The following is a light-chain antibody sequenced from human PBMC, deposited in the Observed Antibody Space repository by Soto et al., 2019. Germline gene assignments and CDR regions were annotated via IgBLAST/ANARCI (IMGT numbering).Light chain of an antibody. CDR2: EVS. J-gene: IGLJ1*01. V-gene: IGLV2-14*01. CDR1: SSDVGGYDY. Sequence: QSALTQPASVSGSPGQSITISCTGTSSDVGGYDYVSWYQHHPGKAPKLTIYEVSNRASGVSNRVSGSKSGNTASLTISGLQAEDEAEYYCSSYTSSSTYVFGTGTKLTVL. CDR3: SSYTSSSTYV.